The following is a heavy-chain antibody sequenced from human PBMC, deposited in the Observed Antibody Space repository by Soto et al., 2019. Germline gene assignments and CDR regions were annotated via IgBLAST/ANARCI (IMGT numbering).Heavy chain of an antibody. CDR3: ARGSLRFLEYGY. J-gene: IGHJ4*02. Sequence: SSETLSLTCTVSGVSFSSSFWSRVRQPPEKGLEWIAHIYYSGSTYYNPSLKSRVTISLDTSKNQFSLRLSSVTAADTALYYCARGSLRFLEYGYWGQGTLVTVSS. V-gene: IGHV4-59*12. D-gene: IGHD3-3*01. CDR2: IYYSGST. CDR1: GVSFSSSF.